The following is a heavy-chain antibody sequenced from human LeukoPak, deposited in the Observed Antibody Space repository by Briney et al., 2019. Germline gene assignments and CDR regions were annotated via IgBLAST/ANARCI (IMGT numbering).Heavy chain of an antibody. V-gene: IGHV4-39*01. D-gene: IGHD3-9*01. CDR2: IFHSGST. CDR1: GGSISSSGYN. CDR3: ARLRPPYEILTGYHPGVFSYYFDY. J-gene: IGHJ4*02. Sequence: SETLSLTCTVSGGSISSSGYNWGWIRQPPGKGLEWIGSIFHSGSTYYNPSLTSRVTISVDTSKNQFSLRLSSVTAADTAVYYCARLRPPYEILTGYHPGVFSYYFDYWGQGTLVTVSS.